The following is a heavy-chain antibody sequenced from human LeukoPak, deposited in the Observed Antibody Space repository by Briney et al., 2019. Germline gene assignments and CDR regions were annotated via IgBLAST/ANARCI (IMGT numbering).Heavy chain of an antibody. V-gene: IGHV4-34*01. J-gene: IGHJ6*02. CDR3: ASTGYYYDSSGPRDGMDV. CDR1: GGSFSGYY. CDR2: INHSGST. D-gene: IGHD3-22*01. Sequence: SETLSLTCAVYGGSFSGYYWSWIRQPPGKGLEWIGEINHSGSTNYNPSLKSRVTISVDTSKNQFSLKLSSVTAADTAVYYCASTGYYYDSSGPRDGMDVWGQGTTVTVSS.